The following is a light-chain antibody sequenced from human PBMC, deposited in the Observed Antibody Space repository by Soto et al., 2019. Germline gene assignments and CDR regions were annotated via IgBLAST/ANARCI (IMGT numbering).Light chain of an antibody. CDR2: WAS. J-gene: IGKJ2*01. V-gene: IGKV4-1*01. Sequence: DIVMTQSPDSLAVSLGERATINCKSSQSVLYTSNNKNYLDWYQQKPGQPPKLLIYWASTRESGVLDRFSGSGSGTDFTLTISSLQAEDVAVYYCQQYHSTPYTFGQGTKLDIK. CDR3: QQYHSTPYT. CDR1: QSVLYTSNNKNY.